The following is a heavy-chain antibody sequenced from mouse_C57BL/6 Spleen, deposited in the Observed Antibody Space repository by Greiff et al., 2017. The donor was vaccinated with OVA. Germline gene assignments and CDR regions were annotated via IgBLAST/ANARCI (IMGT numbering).Heavy chain of an antibody. D-gene: IGHD1-1*01. CDR2: IDPSDSYT. Sequence: VQLQQPGAELVMPGASVKLSCKASGYTFTSYWMHWVKQRPGQGLEWIGEIDPSDSYTNYNQKFKGKSTLTVDKSSSTAYMQLSSLTSEDSAVYYCARGATTVVENFDVWGTGTTVTVSS. J-gene: IGHJ1*03. V-gene: IGHV1-69*01. CDR3: ARGATTVVENFDV. CDR1: GYTFTSYW.